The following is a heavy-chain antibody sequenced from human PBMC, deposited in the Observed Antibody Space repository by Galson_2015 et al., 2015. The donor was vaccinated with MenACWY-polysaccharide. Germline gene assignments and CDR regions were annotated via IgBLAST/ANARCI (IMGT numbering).Heavy chain of an antibody. CDR1: GFTFSSYS. CDR3: ARDLGDSIAARPGYYYYYGMDV. CDR2: ISSSSRYI. J-gene: IGHJ6*02. V-gene: IGHV3-21*01. D-gene: IGHD6-6*01. Sequence: ALRLSCAASGFTFSSYSMNWVRQAPGKGLEGVSSISSSSRYIYYADSVKGRFTISRDNAKNSLYLQMNSLRAEDTAVYYCARDLGDSIAARPGYYYYYGMDVWGQGTTVTVSS.